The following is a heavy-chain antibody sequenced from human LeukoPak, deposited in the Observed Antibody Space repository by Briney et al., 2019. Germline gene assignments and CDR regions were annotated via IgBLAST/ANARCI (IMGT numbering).Heavy chain of an antibody. CDR3: SRGAARMVEMGTIISFEY. CDR1: GFSFGTSG. Sequence: GGSLRLSCVASGFSFGTSGMHWVRQSPGKWLDWVSFIRNDGNKKNYAESVKGRFTISRDNSRNTLYLQMDSLSAEDTAVYYCSRGAARMVEMGTIISFEYWGQGTLVTVSS. CDR2: IRNDGNKK. V-gene: IGHV3-30*02. D-gene: IGHD5-24*01. J-gene: IGHJ4*02.